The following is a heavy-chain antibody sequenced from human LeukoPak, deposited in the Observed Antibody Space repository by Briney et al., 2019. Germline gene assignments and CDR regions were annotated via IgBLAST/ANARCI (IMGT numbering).Heavy chain of an antibody. Sequence: GRSLRLSCAASGFTFDDYAVHWVRQAPGKGLEWVSSISWNSGSIGYADSVKGRFTISRDNAKNSLYLQMNSLRVEDTALYYCARDGGDGSSFGYRSFDYWGQGTLVTVSS. J-gene: IGHJ4*02. CDR3: ARDGGDGSSFGYRSFDY. D-gene: IGHD5-18*01. CDR1: GFTFDDYA. V-gene: IGHV3-9*01. CDR2: ISWNSGSI.